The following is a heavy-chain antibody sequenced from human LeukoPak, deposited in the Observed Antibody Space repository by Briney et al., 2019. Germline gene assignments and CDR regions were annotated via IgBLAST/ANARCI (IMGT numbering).Heavy chain of an antibody. Sequence: ASVKVSCKASGYTFTSYDINWVRQATGQGLEWMGWMNPNSGNTGYAQKFQGRVTITRNTSISTAYMELSSLRSEDTAVYYCAIRSYYYDSSGYYYAKGFDYWGQGTLVTVSS. J-gene: IGHJ4*02. D-gene: IGHD3-22*01. CDR2: MNPNSGNT. CDR1: GYTFTSYD. V-gene: IGHV1-8*03. CDR3: AIRSYYYDSSGYYYAKGFDY.